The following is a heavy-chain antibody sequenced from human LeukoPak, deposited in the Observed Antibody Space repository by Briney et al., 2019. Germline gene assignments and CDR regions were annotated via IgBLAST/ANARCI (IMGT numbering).Heavy chain of an antibody. D-gene: IGHD6-19*01. CDR2: ISSSNNYI. CDR1: GFTLSIYS. J-gene: IGHJ4*02. V-gene: IGHV3-21*01. CDR3: TRDGAVAVWDN. Sequence: PGGSLTLSCAASGFTLSIYSINWVRQAPGKGLEWVSSISSSNNYIHYADSVKGRFTISRDNAKNSLYLQMNSLKADDKDVYYCTRDGAVAVWDNWGQGNLVTVSS.